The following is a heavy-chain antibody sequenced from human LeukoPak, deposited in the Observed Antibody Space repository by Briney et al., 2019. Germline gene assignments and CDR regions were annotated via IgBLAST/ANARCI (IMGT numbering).Heavy chain of an antibody. CDR1: GGSFSGCY. CDR3: ARLYSGWYGDY. V-gene: IGHV4-34*01. D-gene: IGHD6-19*01. Sequence: SETLSLTCAVYGGSFSGCYWSWIRQPPGKGLEWIGEINHSGSTNYNPSLKSRVTISVDTSKNQFSLKLSSVTAADTAVYYCARLYSGWYGDYWGQGTLVTVSS. J-gene: IGHJ4*02. CDR2: INHSGST.